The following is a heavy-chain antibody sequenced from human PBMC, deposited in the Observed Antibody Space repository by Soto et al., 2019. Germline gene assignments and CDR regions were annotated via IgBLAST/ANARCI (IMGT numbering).Heavy chain of an antibody. J-gene: IGHJ4*02. CDR3: ARFPPYYYDSSGLDY. Sequence: SETLSLTCTVSGGSISSYYWSWIRQPPGKGLEWIGYIYYSGSTNYNPSLKSRVTISVDTSKNQFSLKLSSVTAADTAVYYCARFPPYYYDSSGLDYWGQGTLVTVSS. CDR1: GGSISSYY. V-gene: IGHV4-59*01. CDR2: IYYSGST. D-gene: IGHD3-22*01.